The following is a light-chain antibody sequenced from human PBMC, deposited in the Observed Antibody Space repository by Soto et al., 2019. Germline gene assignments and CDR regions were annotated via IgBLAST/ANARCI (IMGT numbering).Light chain of an antibody. CDR1: QSISSY. V-gene: IGKV1-39*01. CDR3: QNSYSTPPT. J-gene: IGKJ4*01. Sequence: DIQMTQSPSSLSASVGDRFTINCRASQSISSYLNWYQQKPGKAPKLLIYAASSLQSGVPSRFSGSGPGTEFALTISSLQPEDFATYDCQNSYSTPPTLGGGTKVEMK. CDR2: AAS.